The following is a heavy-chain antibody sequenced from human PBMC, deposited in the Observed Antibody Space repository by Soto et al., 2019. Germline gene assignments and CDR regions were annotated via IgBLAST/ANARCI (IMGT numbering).Heavy chain of an antibody. CDR3: ATDRDYALNN. CDR2: MRPNSDPI. D-gene: IGHD4-17*01. Sequence: GGSLRLSCSTSGFAFSTSSMNWVRQAPGKGLEWVAYMRPNSDPIYYAGSVQGRFTISRDNARNLLYLQMNNLRDEDTAVYYCATDRDYALNNWGQGVLVTVYS. J-gene: IGHJ4*02. CDR1: GFAFSTSS. V-gene: IGHV3-48*02.